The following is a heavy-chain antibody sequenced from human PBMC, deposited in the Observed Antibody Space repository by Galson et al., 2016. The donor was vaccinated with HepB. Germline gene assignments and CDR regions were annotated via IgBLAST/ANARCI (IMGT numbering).Heavy chain of an antibody. CDR2: IRGDGIVS. D-gene: IGHD3-10*01. J-gene: IGHJ4*02. V-gene: IGHV3-7*01. Sequence: SLRLSCAASGFTFNAHWMNWVRQAPGKGLEWVANIRGDGIVSYYAESVRGRFTISRDNATNSLYLQMNGLRGDETAVYYCSREMTGSYFDWGQGTLVTVSS. CDR1: GFTFNAHW. CDR3: SREMTGSYFD.